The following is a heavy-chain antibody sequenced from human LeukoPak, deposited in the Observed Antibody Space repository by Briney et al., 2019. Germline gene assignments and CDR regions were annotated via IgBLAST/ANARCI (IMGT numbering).Heavy chain of an antibody. D-gene: IGHD2-21*02. CDR1: GYTFTDYY. Sequence: ASVKVSCKASGYTFTDYYMQWVRQAPGQGLEWMGWINPNSGGTHYVQRFQGWVTMTRDTSISTAYMELSRLRSDDTAVYYCATVLRAYCGGDCPLSSDYGMDVWGQGTTVTVSS. CDR3: ATVLRAYCGGDCPLSSDYGMDV. CDR2: INPNSGGT. J-gene: IGHJ6*02. V-gene: IGHV1-2*04.